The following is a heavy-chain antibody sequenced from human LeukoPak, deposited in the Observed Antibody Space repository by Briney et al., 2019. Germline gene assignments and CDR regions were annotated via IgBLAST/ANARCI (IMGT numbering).Heavy chain of an antibody. D-gene: IGHD6-13*01. CDR1: GDSISSSNCY. CDR3: ARSPPWQQLEYYFDY. Sequence: KPSETLSLTCTVSGDSISSSNCYWGWIRQPPGKGLEWIGSIYFSGGTYYNASLKSRVTISVDTSKNQFSLKLSSVTAADTAVYYCARSPPWQQLEYYFDYWGQGTLVTVSS. V-gene: IGHV4-39*07. J-gene: IGHJ4*02. CDR2: IYFSGGT.